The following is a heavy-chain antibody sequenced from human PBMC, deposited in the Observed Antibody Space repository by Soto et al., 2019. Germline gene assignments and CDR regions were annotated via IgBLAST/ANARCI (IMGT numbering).Heavy chain of an antibody. CDR3: ARVHHANIYDSSGYYFDY. V-gene: IGHV4-31*03. Sequence: RLSLTCPVSGASISSGGYYGSWIRQHPGKGLEWIGYIYYSGSTYYNPSLKSRVTISVDTSKNQFSLKLSSVTAADTAVYYSARVHHANIYDSSGYYFDYWGQGTLVTVSS. CDR2: IYYSGST. J-gene: IGHJ4*02. CDR1: GASISSGGYY. D-gene: IGHD3-22*01.